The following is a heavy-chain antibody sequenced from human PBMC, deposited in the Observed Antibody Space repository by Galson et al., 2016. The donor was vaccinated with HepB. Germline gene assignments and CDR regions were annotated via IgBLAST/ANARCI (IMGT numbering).Heavy chain of an antibody. CDR3: ARDYFCVGASCRGERGRFDY. CDR1: GFTFRSYW. Sequence: SLRLSCAVSGFTFRSYWMSWVRQAPGRGLEWVANIKQDGSEKYYLDSVKGRFTISRDNAKNSLSLQMNSLRVEDTAVYYCARDYFCVGASCRGERGRFDYWGQGALVTVSS. J-gene: IGHJ4*02. V-gene: IGHV3-7*01. D-gene: IGHD2-21*01. CDR2: IKQDGSEK.